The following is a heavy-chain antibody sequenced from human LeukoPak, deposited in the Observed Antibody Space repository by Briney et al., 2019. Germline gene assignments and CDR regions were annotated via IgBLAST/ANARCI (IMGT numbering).Heavy chain of an antibody. J-gene: IGHJ5*01. CDR3: GKVWAAASTFDS. CDR2: IFPGGGVT. V-gene: IGHV3-23*01. Sequence: GGSLRLSCAASGITSSSYTMSWVRQAPGEGVGWVSPIFPGGGVTYYADTVKGRFTISRDTSNNTLYLQMNSLRVEDTAVYSCGKVWAAASTFDSW. D-gene: IGHD6-13*01. CDR1: GITSSSYT.